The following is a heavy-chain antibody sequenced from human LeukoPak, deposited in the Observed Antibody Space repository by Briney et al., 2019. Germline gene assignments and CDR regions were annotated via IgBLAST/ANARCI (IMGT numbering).Heavy chain of an antibody. J-gene: IGHJ4*02. V-gene: IGHV4-4*02. CDR1: GGSISSSNW. Sequence: SETLSLTCAVSGGSISSSNWWSWVRQPPGKGLEWIGEIYHSGSTNYNPSLKSRVTISVDTSKNQFSLKVTSVTAADTAVYYCARYGSGSYFWDYWGQGTLVTVSA. D-gene: IGHD3-10*01. CDR2: IYHSGST. CDR3: ARYGSGSYFWDY.